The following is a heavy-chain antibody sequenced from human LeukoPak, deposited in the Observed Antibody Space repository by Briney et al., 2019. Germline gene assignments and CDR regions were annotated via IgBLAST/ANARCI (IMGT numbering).Heavy chain of an antibody. Sequence: PGGPLRLSCAASGFTVSSYWMYWVRQAPGKGLVWVSLINGDGSSTTYADSVEGRFTISSDNAKNTLYLQMNSLRAEDTAVYYCARDRTLDYWGRGTLVTVSS. CDR3: ARDRTLDY. CDR1: GFTVSSYW. J-gene: IGHJ4*02. CDR2: INGDGSST. V-gene: IGHV3-74*01.